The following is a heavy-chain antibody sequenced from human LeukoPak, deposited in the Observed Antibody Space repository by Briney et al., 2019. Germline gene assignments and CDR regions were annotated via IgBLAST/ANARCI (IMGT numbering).Heavy chain of an antibody. D-gene: IGHD2-2*01. CDR2: ISGSGAT. CDR1: GFTFSTYG. CDR3: AKTGLLGYCSGTSCYLDY. J-gene: IGHJ4*02. Sequence: GGSLRLSCAASGFTFSTYGMNWVRQAPGQGLEWVSGISGSGATFYADSVKGRFTISRDNSRNTLYLQMNSLRAEDTAVYYCAKTGLLGYCSGTSCYLDYWGQGTLVTVSS. V-gene: IGHV3-23*01.